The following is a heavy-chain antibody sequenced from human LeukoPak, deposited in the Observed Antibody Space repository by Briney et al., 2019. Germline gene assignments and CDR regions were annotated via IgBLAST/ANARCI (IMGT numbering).Heavy chain of an antibody. Sequence: SETLSLTCTVSSGSISTSNYYWGWVRQPPGKALEWIGNIFYSGSTYYSPSLKSRVTISVDTSKNQFSLKLSSVTAADTAVYYCARHSSGWSLYYYYYMDVWGKGTTVTVSS. CDR2: IFYSGST. V-gene: IGHV4-39*07. CDR1: SGSISTSNYY. CDR3: ARHSSGWSLYYYYYMDV. J-gene: IGHJ6*03. D-gene: IGHD6-19*01.